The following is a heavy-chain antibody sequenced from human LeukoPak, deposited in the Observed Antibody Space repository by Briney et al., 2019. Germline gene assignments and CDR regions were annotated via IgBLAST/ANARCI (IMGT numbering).Heavy chain of an antibody. CDR2: ISGSGGST. V-gene: IGHV3-23*01. CDR3: AKGRDYYAMDV. CDR1: GFTFSTYA. J-gene: IGHJ6*02. Sequence: GGSLRLSCAASGFTFSTYAMTWVRQAPGRGLEWVSSISGSGGSTNYADSVKGRFAISRDNSKNTLFLQMTSLRAEDTAVYYCAKGRDYYAMDVWGQGTTVTVSS.